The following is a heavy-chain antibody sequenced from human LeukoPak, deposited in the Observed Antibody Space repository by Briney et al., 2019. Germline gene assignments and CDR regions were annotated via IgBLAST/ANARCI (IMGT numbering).Heavy chain of an antibody. CDR2: INPNSGGT. J-gene: IGHJ5*02. D-gene: IGHD4-23*01. Sequence: GASVKVSCKASGYTFTGYYMHWVRQAPGQGLEWMGWINPNSGGTNYAQKFQGRVTMTRDTSISTAYVELSRLRSDDTAVYYCARDRGGATLTPVDPWGQGTLVTVSS. V-gene: IGHV1-2*02. CDR1: GYTFTGYY. CDR3: ARDRGGATLTPVDP.